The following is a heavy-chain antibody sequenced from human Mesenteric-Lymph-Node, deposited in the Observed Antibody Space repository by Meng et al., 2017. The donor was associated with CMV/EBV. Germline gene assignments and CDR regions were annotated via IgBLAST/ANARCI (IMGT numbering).Heavy chain of an antibody. V-gene: IGHV4-31*02. D-gene: IGHD3-3*01. CDR2: VYHTGAT. J-gene: IGHJ5*02. Sequence: SGRSILSGGYYWSWIRQRPGQGLEWIGYVYHTGATYYNPSLKGRVSMSADTSKNLFSMQMTSVTAADTAVYYCARDFGSNENFFDPWGQGTLVTVSS. CDR3: ARDFGSNENFFDP. CDR1: GRSILSGGYY.